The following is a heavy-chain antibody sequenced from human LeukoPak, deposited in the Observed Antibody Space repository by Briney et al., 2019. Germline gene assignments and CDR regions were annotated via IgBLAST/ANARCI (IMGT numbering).Heavy chain of an antibody. CDR2: IDRDGSAE. Sequence: GGSLRLSCAASGFTFSNYWMSWVRQSPGRGLERVANIDRDGSAEYYVDSVGGRFTVSRDNAKNSLYLQIDSLRAEDTAVYYCARADNYGSILDYWGRGTLVTVSS. CDR1: GFTFSNYW. CDR3: ARADNYGSILDY. V-gene: IGHV3-7*04. J-gene: IGHJ4*02. D-gene: IGHD3-10*01.